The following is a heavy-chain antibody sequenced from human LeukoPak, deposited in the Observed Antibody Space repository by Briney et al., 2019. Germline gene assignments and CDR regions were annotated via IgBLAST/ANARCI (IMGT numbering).Heavy chain of an antibody. CDR2: ISYDGSNK. CDR3: ARDEYYYDSRGYSYYFDY. Sequence: GGSLRLSCAASGFTFSSYGMHWVRQAPGKGLEWVAVISYDGSNKYYADSVKGRFTISRDNSKNTLYLQMNSLRAEDTAVYYCARDEYYYDSRGYSYYFDYWGQGTLVTVSS. CDR1: GFTFSSYG. D-gene: IGHD3-22*01. J-gene: IGHJ4*02. V-gene: IGHV3-30*03.